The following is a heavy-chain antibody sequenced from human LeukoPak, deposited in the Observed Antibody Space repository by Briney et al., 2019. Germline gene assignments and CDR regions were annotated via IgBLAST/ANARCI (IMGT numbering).Heavy chain of an antibody. CDR2: ISSSSSAI. CDR3: ARQGIFGVTQDYMDV. CDR1: GFTFSSYS. D-gene: IGHD3-3*01. V-gene: IGHV3-48*01. Sequence: QPGGSLRLSCAASGFTFSSYSMNWVRQAPGMGLEWVSYISSSSSAIYYADSVKGRFTISRDNAKNSLYLQMNSLRAEDTAVYYCARQGIFGVTQDYMDVWGKGTTVTVSS. J-gene: IGHJ6*03.